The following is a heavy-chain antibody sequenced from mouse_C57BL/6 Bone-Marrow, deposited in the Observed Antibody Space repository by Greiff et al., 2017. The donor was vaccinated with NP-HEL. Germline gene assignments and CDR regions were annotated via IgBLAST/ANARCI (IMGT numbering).Heavy chain of an antibody. V-gene: IGHV1-64*01. Sequence: QVQLQQSGAELVKPGASVKLSCKASGYTFTSYWMHWVKQRPGQGLEWIGMIHPNSGSTNYNEKFKSKATLTVDKSSSTAYMQLSSLTSEDSAVYYCARYYGSSYDWYFDVWGTGTTVTVSS. CDR2: IHPNSGST. CDR3: ARYYGSSYDWYFDV. J-gene: IGHJ1*03. D-gene: IGHD1-1*01. CDR1: GYTFTSYW.